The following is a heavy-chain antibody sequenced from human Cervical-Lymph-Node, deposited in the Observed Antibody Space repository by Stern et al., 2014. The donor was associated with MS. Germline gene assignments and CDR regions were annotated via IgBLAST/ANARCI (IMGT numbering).Heavy chain of an antibody. CDR3: ARTRVGGGHYFDY. CDR1: GFSLSTSGMC. CDR2: LDWDDDK. D-gene: IGHD3-16*01. V-gene: IGHV2-70*01. Sequence: ESGPALVKPTQTLTLTCTFSGFSLSTSGMCVSWIRQPPGKALEWLALLDWDDDKNYGTSLKTRLTISKDTSKNQVVLTMTNMDPVDTATYDCARTRVGGGHYFDYWGQGTLVTVSS. J-gene: IGHJ4*02.